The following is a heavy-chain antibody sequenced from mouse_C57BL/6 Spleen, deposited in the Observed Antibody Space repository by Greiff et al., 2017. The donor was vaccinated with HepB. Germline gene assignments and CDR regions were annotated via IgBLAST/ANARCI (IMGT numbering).Heavy chain of an antibody. CDR3: ARRGTVVEDWYFDV. J-gene: IGHJ1*03. CDR2: IDPSDSET. V-gene: IGHV1-52*01. D-gene: IGHD1-1*01. CDR1: GYTFTSYW. Sequence: VQLQQPGAELVRPGSSVKLSCKASGYTFTSYWMHWVKQRPIQGLEWIGNIDPSDSETHYNQKFKDKATLTVDKSSSTAYMQRSSLTSEDSAVYYCARRGTVVEDWYFDVWGTGTTVTVSS.